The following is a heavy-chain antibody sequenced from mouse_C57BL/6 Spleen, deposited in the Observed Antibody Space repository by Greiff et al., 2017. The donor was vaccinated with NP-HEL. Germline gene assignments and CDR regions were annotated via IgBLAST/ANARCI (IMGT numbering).Heavy chain of an antibody. CDR2: ISSGGDYI. Sequence: EVKLVESGEGLVKPGGSLKLSCAASGFTFSSYAMSWVRQTPEKRLEWVAYISSGGDYIYYADTVQGRFPISRDNARNTLYLQMSSLKSEDTAMYYCTRDGIYYYGSSYNYAMDYWGQGTSVTVSS. CDR3: TRDGIYYYGSSYNYAMDY. J-gene: IGHJ4*01. V-gene: IGHV5-9-1*02. CDR1: GFTFSSYA. D-gene: IGHD1-1*01.